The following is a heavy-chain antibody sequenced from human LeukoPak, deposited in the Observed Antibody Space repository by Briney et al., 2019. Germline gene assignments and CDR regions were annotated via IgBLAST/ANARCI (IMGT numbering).Heavy chain of an antibody. CDR2: ISAFNGNT. D-gene: IGHD2-2*01. V-gene: IGHV1-18*01. CDR1: GYTFTSYG. CDR3: ARDKVVVVPAAIRSRWFDP. Sequence: ASMKVSCKASGYTFTSYGISWVRQAPGQGLEWMGWISAFNGNTNYAPKLQGRVTMTTDTSTSTAYMELRSLRSDDTAVYYCARDKVVVVPAAIRSRWFDPWGQGTLVIVSS. J-gene: IGHJ5*02.